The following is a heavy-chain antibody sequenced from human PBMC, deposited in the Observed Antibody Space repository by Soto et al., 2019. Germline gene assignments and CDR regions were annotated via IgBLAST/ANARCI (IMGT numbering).Heavy chain of an antibody. V-gene: IGHV4-59*08. D-gene: IGHD3-3*01. Sequence: SETLSLTCTVSGGSISSYYWSWVRQPPGKGLEWIGYVYYSGSTNYNRSLKSRVTISVDSSKNQFSLKLSSVTAADTAVYYCARQILGNDFWSGYYHFDYWGQGTLVT. J-gene: IGHJ4*02. CDR3: ARQILGNDFWSGYYHFDY. CDR2: VYYSGST. CDR1: GGSISSYY.